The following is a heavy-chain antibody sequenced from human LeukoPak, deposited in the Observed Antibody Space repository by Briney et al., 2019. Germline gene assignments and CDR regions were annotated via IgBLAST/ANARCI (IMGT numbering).Heavy chain of an antibody. Sequence: GGSLRLSCAVSGFPFSSYEMNWVRQAPGKGLEWVSFISSSGSTIYYADSVKGRFTISRDNAKNSLYLQMNSLRAEDTAVYYCARLFSTAHYWGQGTLVTVSS. CDR3: ARLFSTAHY. CDR2: ISSSGSTI. D-gene: IGHD2-21*01. J-gene: IGHJ4*02. CDR1: GFPFSSYE. V-gene: IGHV3-48*03.